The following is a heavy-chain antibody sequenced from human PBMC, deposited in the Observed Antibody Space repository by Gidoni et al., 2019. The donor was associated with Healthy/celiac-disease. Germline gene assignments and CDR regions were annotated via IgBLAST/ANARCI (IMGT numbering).Heavy chain of an antibody. D-gene: IGHD6-13*01. CDR3: ARAGSSWYGAFDI. J-gene: IGHJ3*02. Sequence: VQLVQSGAEVKKPGSSVKVSCQDSGGTFSSYAISWVRQAPGQGLEWMGGIIPIFGTANYAQKFQGRVTITADESTSTAYMELSSLRSEDTAVYYCARAGSSWYGAFDIWGQGTMVTVSS. CDR1: GGTFSSYA. CDR2: IIPIFGTA. V-gene: IGHV1-69*12.